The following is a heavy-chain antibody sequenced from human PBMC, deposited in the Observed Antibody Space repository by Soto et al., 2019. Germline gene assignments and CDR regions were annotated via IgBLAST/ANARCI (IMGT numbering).Heavy chain of an antibody. D-gene: IGHD3-3*01. Sequence: SETLSLTCTVSGGSVSSGSYYWSWIRQPPGKGLEWIGYIYYSGSTNYNPSLKSRVTISVDTSKNQFSLKLSSVTAADTAVYYCARSNYDFWSGYYTGWFDPWGQGTLVTVSS. CDR2: IYYSGST. CDR3: ARSNYDFWSGYYTGWFDP. CDR1: GGSVSSGSYY. J-gene: IGHJ5*02. V-gene: IGHV4-61*01.